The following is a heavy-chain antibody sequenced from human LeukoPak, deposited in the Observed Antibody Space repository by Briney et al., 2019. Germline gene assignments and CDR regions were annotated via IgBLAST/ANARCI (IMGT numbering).Heavy chain of an antibody. CDR2: ISSSSSYT. D-gene: IGHD3-22*01. CDR3: ATHSSGYYSSYYFDY. Sequence: GGSLRLPCAASGFTFSDYYMSWIRQAPGKGLEWVSYISSSSSYTNYADSVKGRFTISRDNAKNSLYLQMNSLRAEDTAVYYCATHSSGYYSSYYFDYWGQGTLVTVSS. J-gene: IGHJ4*02. V-gene: IGHV3-11*03. CDR1: GFTFSDYY.